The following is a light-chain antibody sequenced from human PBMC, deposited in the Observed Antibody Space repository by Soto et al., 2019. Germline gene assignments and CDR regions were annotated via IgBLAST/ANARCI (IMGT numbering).Light chain of an antibody. Sequence: EIVMTQSPATLSVSPGERANLSWRASQSVNIYLAWYQQKPGQAPRLLIYGASSRATGIPDRFSGSGSGTDFTLTISRLEPEDFAVYYCQQYGSSPRTFGQGTKV. CDR2: GAS. J-gene: IGKJ1*01. CDR1: QSVNIY. V-gene: IGKV3-20*01. CDR3: QQYGSSPRT.